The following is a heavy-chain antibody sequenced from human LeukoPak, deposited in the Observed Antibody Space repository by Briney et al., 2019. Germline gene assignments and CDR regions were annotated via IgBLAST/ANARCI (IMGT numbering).Heavy chain of an antibody. CDR3: ARDPLTYGSGRYYQAFDY. Sequence: GRSLRLSCAASGFTFSSYAMHWVRQAPGQGLEWVAVISYDGISEYYADSVKGRFIISRDNSKNTLYLQMNSLRAEDTAVYYCARDPLTYGSGRYYQAFDYWGQGTLVTVSS. J-gene: IGHJ4*02. D-gene: IGHD3-10*01. CDR1: GFTFSSYA. CDR2: ISYDGISE. V-gene: IGHV3-30-3*01.